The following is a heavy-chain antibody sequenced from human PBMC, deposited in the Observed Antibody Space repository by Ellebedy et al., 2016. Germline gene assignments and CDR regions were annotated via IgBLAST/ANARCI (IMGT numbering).Heavy chain of an antibody. CDR3: AARLSDQVAFHY. V-gene: IGHV4-38-2*02. CDR1: GVSVTGYY. CDR2: LHHSGTT. Sequence: SETLSLXXTVSGVSVTGYYWSWIRQPPGKRPEWIGSLHHSGTTYYNPSLKRRVTISVDTSKNQFSLRLTSVTAADTAVYYCAARLSDQVAFHYWGQGILVTVSS. J-gene: IGHJ4*02.